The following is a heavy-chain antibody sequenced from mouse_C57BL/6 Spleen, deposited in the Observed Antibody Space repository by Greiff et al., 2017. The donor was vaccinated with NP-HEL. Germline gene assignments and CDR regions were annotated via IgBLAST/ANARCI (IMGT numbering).Heavy chain of an antibody. D-gene: IGHD2-1*01. CDR3: ARDGNYGYFDY. CDR2: ISDGGSYT. CDR1: GFTFSSYA. J-gene: IGHJ2*01. V-gene: IGHV5-4*01. Sequence: VQLKESGGGLVKPGGSLKLSCAASGFTFSSYAMSWVRQTPEKRLEWVATISDGGSYTYYPDNVKGRFTISRDNAKNNLYLQMSHLKSEDTAMYYCARDGNYGYFDYWGQGTTLTVSS.